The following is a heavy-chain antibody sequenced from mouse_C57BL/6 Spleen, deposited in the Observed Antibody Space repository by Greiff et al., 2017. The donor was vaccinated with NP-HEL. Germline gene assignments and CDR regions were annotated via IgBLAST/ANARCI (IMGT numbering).Heavy chain of an antibody. V-gene: IGHV5-17*01. CDR1: GFTFSDYG. J-gene: IGHJ4*01. CDR2: ISSGSSTI. CDR3: ARNPITTVVAPYAMDY. Sequence: EVHPVESGGGLVKPGGSLKLSCAASGFTFSDYGMHWVRQAPEKGLEWVAYISSGSSTIYYADTVKGRFTISRDNAKNTLFLQMTSLRSEDTAMYYCARNPITTVVAPYAMDYWGQGTSVTVSS. D-gene: IGHD1-1*01.